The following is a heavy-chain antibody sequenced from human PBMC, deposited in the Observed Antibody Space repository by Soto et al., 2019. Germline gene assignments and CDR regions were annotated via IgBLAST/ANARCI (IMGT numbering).Heavy chain of an antibody. Sequence: QVQLVQSGAEVKKPGSSVKVSCKASGGTFSSYTISWVRQAPGQGLEWMGRIIPILGIANYAQKFQGRVTMTADKSTSTASMKQRSLRSEDTAVYYCGRDEVTGTSGWFDPWGQGTLVTVSS. CDR2: IIPILGIA. J-gene: IGHJ5*02. CDR1: GGTFSSYT. V-gene: IGHV1-69*08. D-gene: IGHD1-20*01. CDR3: GRDEVTGTSGWFDP.